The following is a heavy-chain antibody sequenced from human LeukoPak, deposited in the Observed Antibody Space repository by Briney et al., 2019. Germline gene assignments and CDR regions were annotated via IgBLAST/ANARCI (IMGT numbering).Heavy chain of an antibody. J-gene: IGHJ4*02. D-gene: IGHD3/OR15-3a*01. CDR1: GGSISSSN. V-gene: IGHV3-48*01. CDR3: ARTAMIFGDPFDY. CDR2: ISSSGSTI. Sequence: ETLSLTCAVSGGSISSSNWWSWVRQPPGKGLEWVSYISSSGSTIYYADSVKGRFTISRDNSKNTLYLQMNSLRAEDTAVYYCARTAMIFGDPFDYWGQGTLVTVSS.